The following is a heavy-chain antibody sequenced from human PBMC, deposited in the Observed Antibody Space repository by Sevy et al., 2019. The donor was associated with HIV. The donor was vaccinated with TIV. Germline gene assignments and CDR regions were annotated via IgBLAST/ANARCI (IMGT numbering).Heavy chain of an antibody. CDR1: GGSISSYY. CDR2: IYYSGST. Sequence: SETLSLTCTVSGGSISSYYWSWIRQPPGKGLEWIGYIYYSGSTNYNPSLKSRVTISVDTSKNQFSLKLSSVTAADTAVYYCARGVDFWGGYYPQRWFDPWGQGTLVTVSS. D-gene: IGHD3-3*01. CDR3: ARGVDFWGGYYPQRWFDP. J-gene: IGHJ5*02. V-gene: IGHV4-59*01.